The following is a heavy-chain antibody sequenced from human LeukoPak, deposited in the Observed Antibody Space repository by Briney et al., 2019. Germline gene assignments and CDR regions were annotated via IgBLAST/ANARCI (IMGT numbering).Heavy chain of an antibody. CDR1: GFTFSNYA. CDR2: ISGSGDTT. J-gene: IGHJ4*02. Sequence: GGSLRLSCAASGFTFSNYAMSWVRQAPGKGLEWVSAISGSGDTTYYADSVKGRFTISRDNSKNTLFLQMNSLRVEDTAVYYCATHCSGTSCHRDYWGQGTLVTVSS. V-gene: IGHV3-23*01. CDR3: ATHCSGTSCHRDY. D-gene: IGHD2-2*01.